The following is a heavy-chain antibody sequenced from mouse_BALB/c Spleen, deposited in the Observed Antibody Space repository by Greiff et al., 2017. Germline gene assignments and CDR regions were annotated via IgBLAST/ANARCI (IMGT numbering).Heavy chain of an antibody. J-gene: IGHJ1*01. V-gene: IGHV3-8*02. D-gene: IGHD2-2*01. Sequence: EVMLVESGPSLVKPSQTLSLTCSVTGDSITSGYWNWIRKFPGNKLEYMGYISYSGSTYYNPSLKSRISITRDTSKNQYYLQLNSVTTEDTATYYCARIYYGYDGGYFDVWGAGTTVTVSS. CDR3: ARIYYGYDGGYFDV. CDR2: ISYSGST. CDR1: GDSITSGY.